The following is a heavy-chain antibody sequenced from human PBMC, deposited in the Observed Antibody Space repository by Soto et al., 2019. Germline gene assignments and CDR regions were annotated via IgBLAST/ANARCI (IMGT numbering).Heavy chain of an antibody. V-gene: IGHV4-4*02. D-gene: IGHD3-10*01. CDR3: QMFRGGLCMMNV. CDR1: GGSITNSPW. Sequence: SEPLSLTGAVSGGSITNSPWGSWVRQAPGRGXEWXXXXYXKXTXXSXXXLESRVTMSVDKSKNHFSRKLRSMTAEDTAVYYCQMFRGGLCMMNVWGQGTKVTVSS. CDR2: XYXKXTX. J-gene: IGHJ6*02.